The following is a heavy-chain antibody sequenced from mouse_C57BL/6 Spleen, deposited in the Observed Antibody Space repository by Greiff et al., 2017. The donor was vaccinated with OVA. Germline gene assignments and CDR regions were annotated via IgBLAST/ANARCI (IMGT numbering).Heavy chain of an antibody. V-gene: IGHV1-15*01. CDR1: GYTFTDYE. Sequence: QVHVKQSGAELVRPGASVTLSCKASGYTFTDYEMHWVKQTPVHGLEWIGAIDPETGGTAYNQKFKGKAILTADKSSSTAYMELRSLTSEDSAVYCCTGGDGERDYCAMEYWGQGTSVTVSS. D-gene: IGHD2-3*01. CDR2: IDPETGGT. J-gene: IGHJ4*01. CDR3: TGGDGERDYCAMEY.